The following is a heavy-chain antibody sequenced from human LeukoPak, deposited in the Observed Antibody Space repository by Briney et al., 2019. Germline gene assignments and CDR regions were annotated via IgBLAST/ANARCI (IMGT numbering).Heavy chain of an antibody. V-gene: IGHV3-7*01. Sequence: GGSLRLSCAAPGFTFSTYSMNWVRQAPGKGLEWVANIKQDGSEKNYVDSVKGRFTISRDNAENSLYLQMNSLRVEDTAVYYCARDGGDGYNYGDYWGQGTLVTVSS. CDR3: ARDGGDGYNYGDY. D-gene: IGHD5-24*01. J-gene: IGHJ4*02. CDR1: GFTFSTYS. CDR2: IKQDGSEK.